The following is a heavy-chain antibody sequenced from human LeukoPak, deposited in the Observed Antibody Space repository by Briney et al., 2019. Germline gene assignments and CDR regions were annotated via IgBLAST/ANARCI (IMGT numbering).Heavy chain of an antibody. V-gene: IGHV3-30-3*01. J-gene: IGHJ4*02. D-gene: IGHD2/OR15-2a*01. CDR3: ARGGANMVGYLDY. CDR2: ISYDGSNK. CDR1: GFTFSSYA. Sequence: PGGSLRLSCAASGFTFSSYAMHWVRQAPGKGLEWVAVISYDGSNKYYADSVKGRFTISRDNSKNTLYLQMNSLRAEDTAVYYCARGGANMVGYLDYWGQGTLVTVSS.